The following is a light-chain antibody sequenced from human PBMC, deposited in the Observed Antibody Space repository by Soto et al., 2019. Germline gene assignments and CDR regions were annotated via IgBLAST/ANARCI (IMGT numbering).Light chain of an antibody. CDR3: QQYDNWYT. Sequence: ETVLTQSPGTLSLSPGERATVSCRASQSVGGSSLAWYQQRPGQAPRLLIYGASTRATGIPARFSGSGSGTEFTLTISSLQSEDFALYYCQQYDNWYTFGQGTKLEIK. V-gene: IGKV3-15*01. CDR1: QSVGGS. J-gene: IGKJ2*01. CDR2: GAS.